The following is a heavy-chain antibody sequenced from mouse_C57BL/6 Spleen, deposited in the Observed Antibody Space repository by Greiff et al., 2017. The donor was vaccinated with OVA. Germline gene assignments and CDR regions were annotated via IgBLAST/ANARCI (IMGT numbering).Heavy chain of an antibody. J-gene: IGHJ4*01. CDR1: GYTFTSYW. CDR3: ARDSSGYEDAMDY. Sequence: VQLQQSGAELVRPGSSVKLSCKASGYTFTSYWMDWVKQRPGQGLEWIGNIYPSDSETHYNQKFKDKATLTVDKSSSTAYMQLSSLTSEDSAVYYCARDSSGYEDAMDYWGQGTSVTVYS. CDR2: IYPSDSET. D-gene: IGHD3-2*02. V-gene: IGHV1-61*01.